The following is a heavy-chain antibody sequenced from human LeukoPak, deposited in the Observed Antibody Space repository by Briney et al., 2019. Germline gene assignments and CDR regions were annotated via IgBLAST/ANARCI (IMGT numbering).Heavy chain of an antibody. CDR1: GFTFSSYA. CDR3: AKDLPPHYYYYYMDV. CDR2: ISGSGGST. J-gene: IGHJ6*03. D-gene: IGHD5/OR15-5a*01. Sequence: PGGSLRLSCAASGFTFSSYAMSWVRQAPRQGLEWVSAISGSGGSTYYADSVKGRFTISRDNSKNTLYLQMNSLRAEDTAVYYCAKDLPPHYYYYYMDVWGKGTTVTVSS. V-gene: IGHV3-23*01.